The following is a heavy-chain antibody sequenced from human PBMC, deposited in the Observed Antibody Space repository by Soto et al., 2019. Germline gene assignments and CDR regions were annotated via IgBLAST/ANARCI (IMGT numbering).Heavy chain of an antibody. Sequence: SLRLSCAASGFIFSAYAMNWVRQAPGKGLEWVSVLSGDGAVTYYADSVKGRFTISRDNSRNTLYLQMNSLRAEDTAVYYCSRISSSSHVDYWGLGSLVTVSS. V-gene: IGHV3-23*01. J-gene: IGHJ4*02. CDR1: GFIFSAYA. D-gene: IGHD6-6*01. CDR3: SRISSSSHVDY. CDR2: LSGDGAVT.